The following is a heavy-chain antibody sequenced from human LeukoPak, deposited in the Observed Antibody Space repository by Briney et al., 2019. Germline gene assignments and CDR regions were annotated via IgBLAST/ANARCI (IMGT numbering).Heavy chain of an antibody. CDR3: APARGSKSSLGFEY. J-gene: IGHJ4*02. D-gene: IGHD2-2*01. V-gene: IGHV1-46*01. CDR1: GYAFTNYY. Sequence: ASVKVSCKTSGYAFTNYYIHWVRQAPGHGLEWMGLINPTIDSTTYAQQFQGRLTMTRDMSTSTVDMELNSLISEDAAIYYCAPARGSKSSLGFEYWGQGTRVTVSS. CDR2: INPTIDST.